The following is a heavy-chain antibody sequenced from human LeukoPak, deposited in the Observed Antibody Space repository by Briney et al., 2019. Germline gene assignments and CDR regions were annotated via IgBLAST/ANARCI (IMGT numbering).Heavy chain of an antibody. Sequence: GGSLRLSCAASGFTFSSYEMNWVRRAPGKGLEWVSYISSSGSTIYYADSVKGRFTISRDNAKNSLYLQMNSLRAEDTAVHYCARGDSSGFFDYWGQGTLVTVSS. CDR3: ARGDSSGFFDY. D-gene: IGHD3-22*01. CDR2: ISSSGSTI. V-gene: IGHV3-48*03. J-gene: IGHJ4*02. CDR1: GFTFSSYE.